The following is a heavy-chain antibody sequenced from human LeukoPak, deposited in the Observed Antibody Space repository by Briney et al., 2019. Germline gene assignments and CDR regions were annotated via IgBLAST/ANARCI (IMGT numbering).Heavy chain of an antibody. CDR1: GFTISSYS. D-gene: IGHD6-13*01. V-gene: IGHV3-21*01. CDR3: ARDKIAAAGNDY. J-gene: IGHJ4*02. Sequence: PGGSLRLSCAASGFTISSYSMNWVRQAPGKRLEWVSSISSSSSYIYYADSVKGRFTISRDNAKNSLYLQMNSLRAEDTAVYYCARDKIAAAGNDYWGQGTLVTVSS. CDR2: ISSSSSYI.